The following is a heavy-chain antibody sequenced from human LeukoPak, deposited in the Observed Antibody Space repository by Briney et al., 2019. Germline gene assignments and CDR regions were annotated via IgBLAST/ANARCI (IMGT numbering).Heavy chain of an antibody. CDR3: AKTYYDFWSGYFVDY. Sequence: GGSLRLSCAASRFTFSSYAMHWVRQAPGRGLEGVAVISYEGSKRCYADSVRGRFTISRDNSKNTLYLQMNSLRAEDTAVYYCAKTYYDFWSGYFVDYWGQGTLVTVSS. CDR2: ISYEGSKR. D-gene: IGHD3-3*01. V-gene: IGHV3-30*04. CDR1: RFTFSSYA. J-gene: IGHJ4*02.